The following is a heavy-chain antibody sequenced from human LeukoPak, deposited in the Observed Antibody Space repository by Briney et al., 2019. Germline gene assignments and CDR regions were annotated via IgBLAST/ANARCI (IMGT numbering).Heavy chain of an antibody. CDR2: INTKTGNP. CDR1: GYTFISYA. D-gene: IGHD5-18*01. V-gene: IGHV7-4-1*02. J-gene: IGHJ4*02. CDR3: AREYSYGFDY. Sequence: ASVKVSCKASGYTFISYAMNWVRQAPGQGLEWVGWINTKTGNPTYAQGFTGRFVFSLDTSVSTAYLQISSLKAEDTAVYCCAREYSYGFDYWGQGTLVTVSP.